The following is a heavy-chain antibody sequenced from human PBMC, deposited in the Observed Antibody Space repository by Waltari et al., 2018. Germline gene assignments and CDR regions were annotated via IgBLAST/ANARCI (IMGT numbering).Heavy chain of an antibody. CDR3: ARGSLYTVNYHTGHRGMDV. CDR2: INHSGST. CDR1: GGSFSGYY. J-gene: IGHJ6*02. V-gene: IGHV4-34*01. Sequence: QVQLQQWGAGLLKPSETLSLTCAVYGGSFSGYYWSWIRQPPGKGLEWIGEINHSGSTNYNPSLKSRVTISVDTSKNQFSLKLSSVTAADTAVYYCARGSLYTVNYHTGHRGMDVWGQGTTVTVSS. D-gene: IGHD4-17*01.